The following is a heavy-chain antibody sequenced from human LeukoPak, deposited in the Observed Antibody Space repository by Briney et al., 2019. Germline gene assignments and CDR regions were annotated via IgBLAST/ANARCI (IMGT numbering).Heavy chain of an antibody. J-gene: IGHJ4*02. D-gene: IGHD6-19*01. CDR3: ARDDIAVAGYDY. V-gene: IGHV1-46*01. Sequence: AAVKVSCKASGYTFTSYYMHWVRQAPGQGLEWMGMINPSGGSTSYAQKFQGRVTMTRDTSTSTVYMELSSLRSEDTAVYYCARDDIAVAGYDYWGQGTLVTVSS. CDR2: INPSGGST. CDR1: GYTFTSYY.